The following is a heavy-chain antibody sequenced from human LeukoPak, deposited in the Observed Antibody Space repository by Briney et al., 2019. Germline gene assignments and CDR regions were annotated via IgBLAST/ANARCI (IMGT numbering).Heavy chain of an antibody. CDR3: ARADCSSTSCYGGRNGFDP. CDR1: GYTFTGYY. CDR2: INPNSGGT. D-gene: IGHD2-2*01. V-gene: IGHV1-2*02. J-gene: IGHJ5*02. Sequence: AASVKVSRKASGYTFTGYYMHWVRQAPGQGLEWMGWINPNSGGTNYAQKFQGRFTMTRDTSISTAYMELSRLRSDDTAVYYCARADCSSTSCYGGRNGFDPWGQGTLVTVSS.